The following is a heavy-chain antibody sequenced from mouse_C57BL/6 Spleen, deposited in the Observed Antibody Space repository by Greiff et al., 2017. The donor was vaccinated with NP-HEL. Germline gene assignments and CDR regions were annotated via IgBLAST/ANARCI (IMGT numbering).Heavy chain of an antibody. D-gene: IGHD1-1*01. Sequence: QVQLQQPGTELVKPGASVKLSCKASGYTFTSYWMHWVKQRPGQGLEWIGNINPSNGGTNYNEKFKSKATLTVDKSSSTAYMQLSSLTSEDSAVYYCAIGGFHYYGSSYSYAIDYWGQGTSVTVSS. CDR3: AIGGFHYYGSSYSYAIDY. V-gene: IGHV1-53*01. J-gene: IGHJ4*01. CDR1: GYTFTSYW. CDR2: INPSNGGT.